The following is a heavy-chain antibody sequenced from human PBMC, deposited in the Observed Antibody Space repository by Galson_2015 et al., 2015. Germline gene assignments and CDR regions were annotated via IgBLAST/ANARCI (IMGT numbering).Heavy chain of an antibody. Sequence: SLRLSCAASGSTFSNYAMSWVRQAPGKGLEWVSGISGSGGSTYYADSVKGRFTISRDNSKNTLYLQMNSLRAEDTAVYYCAKSRFANGFDLIFYWGQGTLVTVSS. J-gene: IGHJ4*02. CDR1: GSTFSNYA. CDR2: ISGSGGST. V-gene: IGHV3-23*01. CDR3: AKSRFANGFDLIFY. D-gene: IGHD5-12*01.